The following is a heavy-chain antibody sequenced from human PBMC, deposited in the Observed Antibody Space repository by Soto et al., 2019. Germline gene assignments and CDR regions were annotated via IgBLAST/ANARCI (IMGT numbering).Heavy chain of an antibody. J-gene: IGHJ4*02. CDR2: ISAYNGNT. CDR3: MRWFPRSSHSRPTEFDY. D-gene: IGHD2-2*01. CDR1: GYTFTSYG. Sequence: GASVKVSWKASGYTFTSYGISWVRQAPGQGLEWMGWISAYNGNTNYAQKLQGRVTMTTDTSTSTAYMELRSLRSDDTAVYYCMRWFPRSSHSRPTEFDYRAQRTLDTGSS. V-gene: IGHV1-18*01.